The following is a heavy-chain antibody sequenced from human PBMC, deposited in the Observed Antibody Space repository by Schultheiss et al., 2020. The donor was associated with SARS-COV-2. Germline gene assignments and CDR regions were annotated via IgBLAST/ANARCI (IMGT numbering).Heavy chain of an antibody. J-gene: IGHJ4*02. Sequence: SQTLSLTCTVSGGSISSYYWSWIRQPPGKGLVWIGEINHSGSTNYNPSLKSRVTISVDTSKNQFSLKLSSVTAADTAVYYCARSGRGSSSWGSFDYWGQGTLVTVSS. CDR3: ARSGRGSSSWGSFDY. CDR1: GGSISSYY. CDR2: INHSGST. V-gene: IGHV4-34*01. D-gene: IGHD6-13*01.